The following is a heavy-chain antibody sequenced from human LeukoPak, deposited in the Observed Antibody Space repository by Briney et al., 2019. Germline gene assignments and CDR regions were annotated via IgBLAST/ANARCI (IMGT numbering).Heavy chain of an antibody. CDR2: IYYSGST. CDR3: ARAGSWRYYYYMDV. J-gene: IGHJ6*03. Sequence: SEPLSLTCTVSGGSISSHYWRWIRQPPGKGLEWIGYIYYSGSTNYNPSLKSRVTISVDTSKNQFSLKLSSVTAADTAVYYCARAGSWRYYYYMDVWGKGTTVTVSS. D-gene: IGHD6-13*01. V-gene: IGHV4-59*11. CDR1: GGSISSHY.